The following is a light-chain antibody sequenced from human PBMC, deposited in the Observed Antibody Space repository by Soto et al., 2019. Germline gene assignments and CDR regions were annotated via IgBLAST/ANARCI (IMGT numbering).Light chain of an antibody. J-gene: IGKJ5*01. CDR3: QHYGSSPST. CDR2: GAS. CDR1: QSVSSNF. V-gene: IGKV3-20*01. Sequence: EIVLTQSPGTLFLSPGERATLSCRASQSVSSNFLAWYQQKPGQAPRLLIYGASRRATGIPDRFSGSGSGTDFTLTISRLESEDFALYYCQHYGSSPSTFGQGTRLEIK.